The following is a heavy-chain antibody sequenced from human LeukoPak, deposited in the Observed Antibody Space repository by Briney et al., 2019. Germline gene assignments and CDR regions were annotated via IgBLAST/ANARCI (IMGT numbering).Heavy chain of an antibody. D-gene: IGHD2-2*03. J-gene: IGHJ4*02. CDR1: GGSFSGYY. CDR3: ARAGTSGYCSSTSCYFGLFDY. V-gene: IGHV4-34*01. CDR2: INHRGST. Sequence: SETLSLTCAVYGGSFSGYYWSWIRQPPGKGLEWIGEINHRGSTNYNPSLKSRVTISVDTSKNQFSLKLSSVTAADTAVYYCARAGTSGYCSSTSCYFGLFDYWGQGTLVTVSS.